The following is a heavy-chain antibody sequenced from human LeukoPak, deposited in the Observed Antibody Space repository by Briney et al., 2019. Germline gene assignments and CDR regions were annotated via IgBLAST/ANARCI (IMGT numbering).Heavy chain of an antibody. CDR3: ARYNLWFGGLDWFDP. CDR2: IYYSGST. J-gene: IGHJ5*02. V-gene: IGHV4-59*01. Sequence: PSETLSLTCTVSGGSISSYYWSWIRQPPGKGLEWIGYIYYSGSTNYNPSLKSRVTISVDTSKNQFSLKLSSVTAADTAVYYRARYNLWFGGLDWFDPWGQGTLVTVSS. CDR1: GGSISSYY. D-gene: IGHD3-10*01.